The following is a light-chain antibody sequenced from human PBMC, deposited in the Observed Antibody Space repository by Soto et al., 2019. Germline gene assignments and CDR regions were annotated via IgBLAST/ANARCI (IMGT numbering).Light chain of an antibody. Sequence: EIVLTQSPATLSLSPGERATLSCRASQSVSSYLAWYQQKPGQAPRLLIYDASNRATGIPARFSGSGSGTDFTLTISSLEPEDFAVYYCRRGTFGPGTKVDIK. CDR2: DAS. J-gene: IGKJ3*01. CDR3: RRGT. V-gene: IGKV3-11*01. CDR1: QSVSSY.